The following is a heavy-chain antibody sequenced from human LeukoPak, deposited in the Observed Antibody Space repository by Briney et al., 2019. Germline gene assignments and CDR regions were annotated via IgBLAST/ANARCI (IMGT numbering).Heavy chain of an antibody. D-gene: IGHD1-1*01. CDR3: ARDTTLGRTEY. V-gene: IGHV3-7*01. CDR2: IKKDGSET. Sequence: GGSLRLSCAASGFTLSTYWMSWVRQVPGKGLEWVANIKKDGSETYYVDSVKSRFTISRDNAKNTLYLQMNSLRVDDTAVYYCARDTTLGRTEYWGQGTLVTVAS. CDR1: GFTLSTYW. J-gene: IGHJ4*02.